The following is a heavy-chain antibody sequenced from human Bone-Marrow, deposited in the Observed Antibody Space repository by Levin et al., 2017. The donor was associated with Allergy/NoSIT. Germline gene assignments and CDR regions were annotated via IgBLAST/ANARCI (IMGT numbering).Heavy chain of an antibody. Sequence: ASVKVSCKASGYTFTSYGISWVRQAPGQGLEWMGWISAYNGNTNYAQKLQGRVTMTTDTSTSTAYMELRSLRSDDTAVYYCARDPCSHQHKILGYCSGGSCSGRCPGTVTLKPKLTQGKNYYYGMDVWGQGTTVTVSS. CDR3: ARDPCSHQHKILGYCSGGSCSGRCPGTVTLKPKLTQGKNYYYGMDV. CDR2: ISAYNGNT. J-gene: IGHJ6*02. V-gene: IGHV1-18*01. CDR1: GYTFTSYG. D-gene: IGHD2-15*01.